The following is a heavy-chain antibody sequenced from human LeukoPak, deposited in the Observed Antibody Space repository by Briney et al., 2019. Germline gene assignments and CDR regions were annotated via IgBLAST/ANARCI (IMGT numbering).Heavy chain of an antibody. D-gene: IGHD2-21*01. Sequence: ASVKVSCKASGGTFINYAISWVRQAPGQGLEWMGGIIPIFGTTNYAQKFLGRVTITADESTSTAYMELSSLRSEDTALYYCAKNLLSLWLIDNWGQGTLVTVSS. CDR2: IIPIFGTT. CDR3: AKNLLSLWLIDN. CDR1: GGTFINYA. V-gene: IGHV1-69*13. J-gene: IGHJ4*02.